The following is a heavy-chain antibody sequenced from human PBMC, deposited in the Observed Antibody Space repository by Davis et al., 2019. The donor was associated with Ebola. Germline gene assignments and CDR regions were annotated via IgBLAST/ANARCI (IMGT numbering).Heavy chain of an antibody. J-gene: IGHJ4*02. CDR1: GYTFTSYG. Sequence: ASVKVSCKASGYTFTSYGISWVRQAPGQGLEWMGWISAYNGNTNYAQKLQGRVTITADESTSTAYMELSSLRSEDTAVYYCARDQDGRFYYWGQGTLVTVSS. CDR2: ISAYNGNT. V-gene: IGHV1-18*01. D-gene: IGHD3-10*01. CDR3: ARDQDGRFYY.